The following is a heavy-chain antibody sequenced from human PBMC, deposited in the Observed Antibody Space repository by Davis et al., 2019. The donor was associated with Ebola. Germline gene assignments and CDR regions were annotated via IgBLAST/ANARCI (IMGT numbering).Heavy chain of an antibody. CDR2: IIPVFGIP. V-gene: IGHV1-69*13. Sequence: SVKVSCKASGGTFSSYAISWVRQAPGQGLDWMGGIIPVFGIPKYAQKFQDRVTITADESTSTAYMELSSLRSEDTAVYYCAKDRYYDNNPLYYESECWGQGTLVTVSS. CDR3: AKDRYYDNNPLYYESEC. J-gene: IGHJ4*02. CDR1: GGTFSSYA. D-gene: IGHD3-22*01.